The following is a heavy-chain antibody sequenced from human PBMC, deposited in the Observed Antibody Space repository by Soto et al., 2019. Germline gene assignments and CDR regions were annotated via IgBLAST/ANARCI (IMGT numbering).Heavy chain of an antibody. CDR2: ISGSGGST. D-gene: IGHD3-3*01. J-gene: IGHJ6*02. Sequence: PGGSLRLSCAASGFTFSSYAMSWVRQAPGKGLEWVSAISGSGGSTYYADSVKGRFTISRDNSKNTLYLQMNSLRAEDTAVYYCAKDQITIFGVEYGMDVWGQGTTVTVSS. V-gene: IGHV3-23*01. CDR3: AKDQITIFGVEYGMDV. CDR1: GFTFSSYA.